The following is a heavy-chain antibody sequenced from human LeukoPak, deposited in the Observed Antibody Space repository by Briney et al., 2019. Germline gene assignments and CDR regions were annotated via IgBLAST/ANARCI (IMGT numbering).Heavy chain of an antibody. CDR1: GGSISSGGYH. CDR3: ARVIRTYFDP. J-gene: IGHJ5*02. D-gene: IGHD3-16*01. V-gene: IGHV4-30-2*01. Sequence: PSETLSLTCTVSGGSISSGGYHWSWIRQPPGKGLEWIGYIYHSGSTYYNPSLKSRVTISVDTSKNQFSLKLSSVTAADTAVYYCARVIRTYFDPWGQGTLVTVSS. CDR2: IYHSGST.